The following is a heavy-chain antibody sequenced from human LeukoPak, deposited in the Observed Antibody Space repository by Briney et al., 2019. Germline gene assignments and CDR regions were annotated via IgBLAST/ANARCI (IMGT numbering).Heavy chain of an antibody. D-gene: IGHD5-24*01. J-gene: IGHJ4*02. CDR1: GFTFSTYA. V-gene: IGHV3-64D*06. CDR3: EKERLQFSSSSLSFDY. Sequence: PGGSLRLSCSASGFTFSTYAIHWVRQAPGKGLEYVSAISSDGGSTYYADSVKGRFTISRDNSKNTLYLQMSSLRAEDTAVYYCEKERLQFSSSSLSFDYWGQGTLVTVSS. CDR2: ISSDGGST.